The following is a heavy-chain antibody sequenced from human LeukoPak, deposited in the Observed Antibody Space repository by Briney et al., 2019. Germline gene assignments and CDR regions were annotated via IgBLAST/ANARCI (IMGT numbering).Heavy chain of an antibody. D-gene: IGHD5-18*01. CDR3: ASSVDTAMVGVY. V-gene: IGHV4-4*07. CDR1: GGSLSGYY. J-gene: IGHJ4*02. CDR2: IYTSGST. Sequence: SETLSLTCSVSGGSLSGYYWNWIRQPAGKGLEWIGHIYTSGSTNYNPALKSRVSMSLDTSKNQFSLKLSSVTAADTAVYYCASSVDTAMVGVYWGQGTLVTVSS.